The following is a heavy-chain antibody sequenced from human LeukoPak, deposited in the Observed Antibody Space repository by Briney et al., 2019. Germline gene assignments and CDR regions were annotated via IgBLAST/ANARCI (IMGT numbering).Heavy chain of an antibody. CDR1: GGTFSSYA. CDR2: IIPIFGTA. CDR3: ARGPSVVTAPFDY. D-gene: IGHD2-21*02. Sequence: GSSVKVSCKASGGTFSSYAISWVRQAPGHGLEWMGGIIPIFGTANYAQKFQGRVTITTDESTSTAYMELSSLRSEDTAVYYCARGPSVVTAPFDYWGQGTLVTVSS. J-gene: IGHJ4*02. V-gene: IGHV1-69*05.